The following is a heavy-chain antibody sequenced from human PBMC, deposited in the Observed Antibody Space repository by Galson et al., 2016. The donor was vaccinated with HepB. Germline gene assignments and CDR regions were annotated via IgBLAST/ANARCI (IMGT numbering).Heavy chain of an antibody. CDR2: ISFDGGKQ. D-gene: IGHD3-10*01. CDR3: ARDKVETTGEFGPDY. Sequence: SLRLSCAVSGFALSSYGMHWVRQVPGKGLEWVADISFDGGKQHYADSVKGRFSISRDTSRVYLQMSSLTPADTGLYYCARDKVETTGEFGPDYWGQGTLVTVS. CDR1: GFALSSYG. V-gene: IGHV3-30*03. J-gene: IGHJ4*02.